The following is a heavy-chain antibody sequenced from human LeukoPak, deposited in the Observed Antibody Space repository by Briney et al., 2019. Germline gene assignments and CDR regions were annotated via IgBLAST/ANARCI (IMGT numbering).Heavy chain of an antibody. V-gene: IGHV3-48*02. CDR3: ARNDGHDAFDI. CDR1: GFTFSAYN. J-gene: IGHJ3*02. CDR2: INYSAGHI. Sequence: GGSLRLSCAASGFTFSAYNMNWVRQAPGKGLEWVSYINYSAGHIYYAVSVKGRFTISRDNAKNSLFLQMKSLTDEDTALYYCARNDGHDAFDIWGQGTMVTVSS.